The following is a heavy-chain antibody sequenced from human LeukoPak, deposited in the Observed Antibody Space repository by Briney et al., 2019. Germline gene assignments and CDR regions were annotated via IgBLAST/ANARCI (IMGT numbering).Heavy chain of an antibody. D-gene: IGHD6-13*01. CDR3: ARIQQLGGYYFDY. J-gene: IGHJ4*02. Sequence: PGGSLRLSCAASGFTFSSYSMNWVRQAPGKGLEWVSSISSSSSYIYYADSVKGRFTISRDNAKNSLYLQMNSLRAEDTAVYYCARIQQLGGYYFDYWGQGTLVTVSS. CDR1: GFTFSSYS. V-gene: IGHV3-21*01. CDR2: ISSSSSYI.